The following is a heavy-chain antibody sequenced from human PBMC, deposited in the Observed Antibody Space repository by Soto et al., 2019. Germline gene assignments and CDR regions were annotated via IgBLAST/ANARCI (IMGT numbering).Heavy chain of an antibody. CDR3: ARYGSGSYGYRIFDYYYGMDV. Sequence: GESLKISCKGSGYSFTSYWIRWVRQMPGKGLEWMGIIYPGDSDTRYSPSFQGQVTISADKSISTAYLQWSSLKASDTAMYYCARYGSGSYGYRIFDYYYGMDVWGQGTTVTVSS. V-gene: IGHV5-51*01. CDR2: IYPGDSDT. D-gene: IGHD3-10*01. CDR1: GYSFTSYW. J-gene: IGHJ6*02.